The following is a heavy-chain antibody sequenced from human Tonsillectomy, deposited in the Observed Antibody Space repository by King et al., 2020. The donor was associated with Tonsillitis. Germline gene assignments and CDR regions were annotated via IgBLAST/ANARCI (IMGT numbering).Heavy chain of an antibody. Sequence: VQLVESGGGLVKPGGSLRLSCAASGFTFSSYSMNWGRQAPGKGLEWGSSISSSSSYLYYADSLKGRFTISRDNAKNSLYLQMNSLRAEDTAVYYCARGGGDYAFDYWGQGTLVTVSS. J-gene: IGHJ4*02. D-gene: IGHD4-17*01. CDR1: GFTFSSYS. V-gene: IGHV3-21*01. CDR3: ARGGGDYAFDY. CDR2: ISSSSSYL.